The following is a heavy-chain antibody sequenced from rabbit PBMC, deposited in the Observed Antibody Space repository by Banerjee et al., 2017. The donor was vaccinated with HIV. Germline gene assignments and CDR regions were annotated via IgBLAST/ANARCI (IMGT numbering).Heavy chain of an antibody. J-gene: IGHJ4*01. Sequence: QSLEESGGGLVKPEGSLTLTCKASGFDLSTYYYMCWVRQAPGKGLEWIACIYTSSGTTYYASWAKGRFTISKTSSTTVTLQMTSLTAADTATYFCARETAAYAGDTYNLWGPGTLVTVS. CDR3: ARETAAYAGDTYNL. D-gene: IGHD4-2*01. CDR1: GFDLSTYYY. V-gene: IGHV1S40*01. CDR2: IYTSSGTT.